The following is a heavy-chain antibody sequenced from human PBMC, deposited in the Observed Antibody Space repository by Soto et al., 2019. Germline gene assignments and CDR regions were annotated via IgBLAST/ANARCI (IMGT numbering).Heavy chain of an antibody. D-gene: IGHD2-15*01. CDR2: IYPGDSDT. Sequence: GESLKISCKGSGYSFTSYWIGWVRQMPGKGLEWMGIIYPGDSDTRYSPSFQGQVTISADKSISTAYLQWSSLKASDTAMYYCARHLRGPGYCSGGSCQLWGWFDPWGQGILVTVSS. V-gene: IGHV5-51*01. CDR1: GYSFTSYW. J-gene: IGHJ5*02. CDR3: ARHLRGPGYCSGGSCQLWGWFDP.